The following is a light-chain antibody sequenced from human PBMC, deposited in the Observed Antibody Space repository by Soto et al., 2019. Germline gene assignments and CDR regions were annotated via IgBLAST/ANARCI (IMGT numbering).Light chain of an antibody. J-gene: IGKJ5*01. CDR3: QKANSFPIN. CDR2: KAS. V-gene: IGKV1-12*01. CDR1: QGISSW. Sequence: DIQMTHSPSFVSASVVDRVTITFLASQGISSWLSWYQQKPGTAPTLLVYKASTLQDGVPSRFSGSGSGTDFTLTISSLQPEDFATYFCQKANSFPINCGQGTRRAIK.